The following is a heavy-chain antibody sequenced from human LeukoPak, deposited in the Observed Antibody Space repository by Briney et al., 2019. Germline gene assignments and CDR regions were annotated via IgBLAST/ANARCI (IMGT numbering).Heavy chain of an antibody. Sequence: PGGSLRLSCAASGFTFRSAWFNWVRQAPGQGLEWVGRIRSKTDGGTADYSAPVKGRFTISRDDSKNALYLQMNSLKPEDTAVYYCTPTTVNAGEFWGQGTLVTVSS. J-gene: IGHJ4*02. D-gene: IGHD4-17*01. CDR2: IRSKTDGGTA. V-gene: IGHV3-15*01. CDR1: GFTFRSAW. CDR3: TPTTVNAGEF.